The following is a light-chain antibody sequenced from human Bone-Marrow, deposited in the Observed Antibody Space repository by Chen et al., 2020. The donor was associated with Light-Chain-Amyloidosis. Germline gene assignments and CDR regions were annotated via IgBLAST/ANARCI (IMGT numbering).Light chain of an antibody. CDR3: QSYDTSLSGPVV. CDR1: SSNIGAGFS. Sequence: QSVLTQPPSVSGAPGQRVTISCTGSSSNIGAGFSVHWYQQLSGTVPKLLISGNTNRPSGVPDRFSGSKSGTSASLAITGLQAEDEADYYCQSYDTSLSGPVVFGGGTKLTVL. J-gene: IGLJ2*01. CDR2: GNT. V-gene: IGLV1-40*01.